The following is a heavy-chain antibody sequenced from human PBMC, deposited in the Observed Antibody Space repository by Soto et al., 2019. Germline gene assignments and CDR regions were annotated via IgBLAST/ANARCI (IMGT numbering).Heavy chain of an antibody. J-gene: IGHJ4*02. CDR1: GFTFSSYR. CDR3: ARDAPRGAGDSCFDC. V-gene: IGHV3-48*04. Sequence: EVQLMESGGGLVQPGGSLRLSCAASGFTFSSYRMHWVRQAPGKGLVWVSYISSSGSTIYYADSVKGRFTISRDNAKNSLYLQMNSLRGEDTDGYYCARDAPRGAGDSCFDCWGQGTLVTVSS. D-gene: IGHD2-21*01. CDR2: ISSSGSTI.